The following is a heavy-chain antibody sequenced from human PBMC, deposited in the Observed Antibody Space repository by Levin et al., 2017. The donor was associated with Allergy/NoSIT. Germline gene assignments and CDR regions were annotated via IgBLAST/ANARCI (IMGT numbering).Heavy chain of an antibody. CDR1: GFTFSLYA. CDR2: ISDSVGST. Sequence: GESLKISCAASGFTFSLYAMSWVRQAPGKGLEWVSSISDSVGSTYYADSVQGRFTISRDNSKDTPYLQINSLRAEDTALYYCVKWADYYDSSGYYSWGQGTPVTVSS. V-gene: IGHV3-23*01. D-gene: IGHD3-22*01. J-gene: IGHJ4*02. CDR3: VKWADYYDSSGYYS.